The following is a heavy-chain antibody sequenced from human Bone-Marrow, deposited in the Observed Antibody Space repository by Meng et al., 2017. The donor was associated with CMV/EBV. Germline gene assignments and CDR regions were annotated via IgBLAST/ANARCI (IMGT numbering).Heavy chain of an antibody. D-gene: IGHD3-3*01. J-gene: IGHJ5*02. V-gene: IGHV1-69*02. CDR1: GGSFVTYT. Sequence: SSEKVSCKASGGSFVTYTFAWVRQAPGQGLEWMGRTIPLAGVTNYAQKFQGRVTITADKSTSTAYMELSSLRSEDTAVYYWASYLMRRAYYVFWSGPRDARFDPWGQGTLVTVSS. CDR3: ASYLMRRAYYVFWSGPRDARFDP. CDR2: TIPLAGVT.